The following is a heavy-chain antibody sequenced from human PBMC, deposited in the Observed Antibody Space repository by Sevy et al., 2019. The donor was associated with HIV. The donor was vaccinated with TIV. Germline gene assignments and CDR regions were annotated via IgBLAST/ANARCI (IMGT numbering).Heavy chain of an antibody. D-gene: IGHD4-17*01. CDR3: ARDGATLTTSGAFDI. Sequence: SETLSLTCTVSGGSISSGSYSWNWIRQPPGKGLEWIGYIYHSGNTYYNPSLKSRLTISVDRSKNQFSLKLSSVTAADTAMYYCARDGATLTTSGAFDIWGQGTMVTVSS. V-gene: IGHV4-30-2*01. CDR2: IYHSGNT. J-gene: IGHJ3*02. CDR1: GGSISSGSYS.